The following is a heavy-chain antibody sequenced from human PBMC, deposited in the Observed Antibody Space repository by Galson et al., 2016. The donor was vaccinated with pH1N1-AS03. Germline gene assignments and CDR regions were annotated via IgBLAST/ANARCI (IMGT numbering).Heavy chain of an antibody. D-gene: IGHD3-16*01. Sequence: SLRLSCATSRFTFSDYAMNWVRQAPGKGLEWVAGISSDGSVKNYRDSVKGRFTISRDNSKNTLFLQMSSLGPEDTAVYYCAKVYSKYSYGLEHLDYWGQGTLVTVSS. J-gene: IGHJ4*02. CDR2: ISSDGSVK. CDR1: RFTFSDYA. CDR3: AKVYSKYSYGLEHLDY. V-gene: IGHV3-30*18.